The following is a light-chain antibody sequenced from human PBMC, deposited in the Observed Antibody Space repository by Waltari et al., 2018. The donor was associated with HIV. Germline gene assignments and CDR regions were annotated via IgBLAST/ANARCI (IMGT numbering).Light chain of an antibody. V-gene: IGKV3-20*01. Sequence: EIVLTQSPGTLSLSPGERATLSCRASQSVSSTYLAWYQQRPGQAPSSVMYDISTRATDIPDRFSGSGSGTDFTLTISRLEPEDFVVYYCHQYATSPLTFGGGTKVEIK. CDR3: HQYATSPLT. CDR1: QSVSSTY. J-gene: IGKJ4*01. CDR2: DIS.